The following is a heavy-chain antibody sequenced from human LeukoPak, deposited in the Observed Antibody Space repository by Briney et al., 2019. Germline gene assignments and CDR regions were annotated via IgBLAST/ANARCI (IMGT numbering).Heavy chain of an antibody. D-gene: IGHD3-10*01. CDR2: ISGSGVTT. CDR1: GFTFSSYA. CDR3: AKDRDYYLVGFFDY. Sequence: GGSLRLSCAASGFTFSSYAMSWVRQAPGKGLEWVSAISGSGVTTYYADSVKGRSTISRDNSKNTLYLQMNSLRAEDTALYYCAKDRDYYLVGFFDYWGQGTLVTVSS. J-gene: IGHJ4*02. V-gene: IGHV3-23*01.